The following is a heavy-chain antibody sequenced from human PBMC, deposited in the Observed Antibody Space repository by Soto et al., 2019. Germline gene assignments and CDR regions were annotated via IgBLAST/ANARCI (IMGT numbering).Heavy chain of an antibody. Sequence: QVQLVQSGSEEMKPGASVKVSCKASGYTFTTYFMHWVRQAPGQRLEWMGWINAGDGYTKYSQKFQGRVTITRDTSASTAYMELSSLTSEDTAVYYCARGHSGSYRLFDFWGQGALVTVSS. CDR1: GYTFTTYF. V-gene: IGHV1-3*05. J-gene: IGHJ4*02. CDR3: ARGHSGSYRLFDF. CDR2: INAGDGYT. D-gene: IGHD1-26*01.